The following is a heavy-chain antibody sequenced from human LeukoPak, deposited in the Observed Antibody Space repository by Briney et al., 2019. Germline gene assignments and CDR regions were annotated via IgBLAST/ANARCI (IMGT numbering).Heavy chain of an antibody. CDR1: GFTFRGYT. D-gene: IGHD2-8*02. CDR2: ITDSGDVT. J-gene: IGHJ6*03. V-gene: IGHV3-23*01. Sequence: PGGSLRLSCAASGFTFRGYTMAWVRQAPGKGLEWVSSITDSGDVTYYTDSVKGRFTIPRDNSKSTLYLQMNSLTAEDTALYFCAKGQTGAPSFYYFFYLDGWGKGSTVIVSS. CDR3: AKGQTGAPSFYYFFYLDG.